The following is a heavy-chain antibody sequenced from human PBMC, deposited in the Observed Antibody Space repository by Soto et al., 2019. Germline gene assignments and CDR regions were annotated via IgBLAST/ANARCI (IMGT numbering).Heavy chain of an antibody. CDR1: GGSIISYY. J-gene: IGHJ4*02. Sequence: SETLSLTCTVSGGSIISYYWSWILQPPWKGLEWIGYIYYSGSTNYNPSLKSRVTISVDTSKNQFSLKLSSVTAADTAVYYCARDLGYCGGGSCYSRGFFDYWGQGTLVTVSS. D-gene: IGHD2-15*01. V-gene: IGHV4-59*01. CDR2: IYYSGST. CDR3: ARDLGYCGGGSCYSRGFFDY.